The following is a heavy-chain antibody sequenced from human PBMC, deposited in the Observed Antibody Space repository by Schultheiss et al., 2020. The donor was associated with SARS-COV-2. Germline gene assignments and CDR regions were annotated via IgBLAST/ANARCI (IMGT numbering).Heavy chain of an antibody. J-gene: IGHJ4*02. V-gene: IGHV3-15*01. CDR1: GFTFSNAW. Sequence: GGSLRLSCAASGFTFSNAWMSWVRQAPGKGLEWVGRIKSKTDGGTTDYAAPVKGRFTISRDDSKNTLYLQMNSLKTEDTAVYYCARGRSGSYGELDYCGQGTLVTVSS. D-gene: IGHD1-26*01. CDR2: IKSKTDGGTT. CDR3: ARGRSGSYGELDY.